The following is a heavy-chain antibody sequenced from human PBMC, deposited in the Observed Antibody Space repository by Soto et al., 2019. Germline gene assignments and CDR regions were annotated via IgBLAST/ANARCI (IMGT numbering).Heavy chain of an antibody. CDR1: GFTFSSYG. V-gene: IGHV3-33*01. J-gene: IGHJ5*02. CDR3: ARDLADGSDWFDP. D-gene: IGHD3-10*01. CDR2: IWYDGSNK. Sequence: QVQLVESGGGVVQPGRSLRLSCAASGFTFSSYGVHWVRQAPGKGLEWVAVIWYDGSNKYYADSVKGRFTISRDNSKNTLYLQMNSLRAEDTAVYYCARDLADGSDWFDPWGQGTLVTVSS.